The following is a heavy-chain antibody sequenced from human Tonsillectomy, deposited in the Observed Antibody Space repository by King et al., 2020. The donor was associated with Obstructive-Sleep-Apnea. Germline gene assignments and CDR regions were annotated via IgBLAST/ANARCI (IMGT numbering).Heavy chain of an antibody. D-gene: IGHD3-22*01. CDR3: AKKNYYDSRGYPNWFDP. V-gene: IGHV3-23*04. CDR2: IRGRGDSS. Sequence: VQLVESGGGLVQAGGSLSLSCAASGFTFKKHDMSWVRQAPGKGLEWVSAIRGRGDSSYYADSVKGRFTISRDNSKSTLYLQMNSLRVEDTAVYYCAKKNYYDSRGYPNWFDPWGQGTRVTVSS. J-gene: IGHJ5*02. CDR1: GFTFKKHD.